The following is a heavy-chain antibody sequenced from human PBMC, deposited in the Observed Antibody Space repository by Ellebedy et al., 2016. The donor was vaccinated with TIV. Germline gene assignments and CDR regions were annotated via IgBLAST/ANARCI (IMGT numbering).Heavy chain of an antibody. D-gene: IGHD3-3*01. CDR2: ISWDGGST. Sequence: GESLKISCAASGFTFSSYTMHWVRQAPGQGLEWVPLISWDGGSTYYADSVKGRFTISRDNSKHSLYLQMNSLRTEDTAVYYCAGGLGLLYGGSPLDYWGQGTLVTVSS. V-gene: IGHV3-43*01. J-gene: IGHJ4*02. CDR3: AGGLGLLYGGSPLDY. CDR1: GFTFSSYT.